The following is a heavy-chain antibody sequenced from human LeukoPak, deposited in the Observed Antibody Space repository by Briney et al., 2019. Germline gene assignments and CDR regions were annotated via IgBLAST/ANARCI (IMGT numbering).Heavy chain of an antibody. CDR1: GFTFSNFA. V-gene: IGHV3-23*01. J-gene: IGHJ3*02. CDR2: ISGSGDTT. CDR3: AKGRGYNYWDGFDI. D-gene: IGHD5-24*01. Sequence: PGGSLRLSCAGSGFTFSNFAVNWVRQAPGQGLEWVSIISGSGDTTHYTDSVKGRFTISRDNSKNTLYMQMNSLRAEDTAVYYCAKGRGYNYWDGFDIWGQGTMVTVSS.